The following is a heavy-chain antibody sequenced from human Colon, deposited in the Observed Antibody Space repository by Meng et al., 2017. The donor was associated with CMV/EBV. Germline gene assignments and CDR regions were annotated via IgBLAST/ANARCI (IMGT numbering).Heavy chain of an antibody. J-gene: IGHJ6*02. CDR1: GDSVSSNSAA. D-gene: IGHD3-3*01. CDR2: TYYRSKWYN. Sequence: SQTRSLTGAISGDSVSSNSAAWNWIRQSPSRGLEWLGRTYYRSKWYNDYAVSVKSRITINPDTSKNQFSLQLNSVTPEDTTVYYCARDPIRYTYDFWSGYYDYYYYGMDVWGQGTTVTVSS. V-gene: IGHV6-1*01. CDR3: ARDPIRYTYDFWSGYYDYYYYGMDV.